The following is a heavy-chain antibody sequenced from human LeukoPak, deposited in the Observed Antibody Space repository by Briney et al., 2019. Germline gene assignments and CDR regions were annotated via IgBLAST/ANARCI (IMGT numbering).Heavy chain of an antibody. CDR2: INHSGST. J-gene: IGHJ3*02. V-gene: IGHV4-34*01. CDR1: GGSFSGYY. CDR3: ARHVRSRSRVMYALDI. D-gene: IGHD3-16*01. Sequence: PSETLSLTCAVYGGSFSGYYWSWIRQPPGKGLEWIGEINHSGSTNYNPSLKSRVTISVDTSKNQFSLKLSSVTAADTAVYYCARHVRSRSRVMYALDIWGQGTMVTVSS.